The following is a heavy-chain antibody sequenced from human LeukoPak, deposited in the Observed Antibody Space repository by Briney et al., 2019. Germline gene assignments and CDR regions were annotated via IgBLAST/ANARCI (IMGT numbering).Heavy chain of an antibody. CDR3: ARDLFAVSRITMIVGNPGY. D-gene: IGHD3-22*01. J-gene: IGHJ4*02. Sequence: ASVTVSFKSSGYTFTSYYMHWVRQAPGQGLEGMGIINPSGGSTSYVQKFQGRVTMTRDTSTSTVYMELSSLRSEDTAVYYCARDLFAVSRITMIVGNPGYWGQGTLVTVSS. V-gene: IGHV1-46*01. CDR2: INPSGGST. CDR1: GYTFTSYY.